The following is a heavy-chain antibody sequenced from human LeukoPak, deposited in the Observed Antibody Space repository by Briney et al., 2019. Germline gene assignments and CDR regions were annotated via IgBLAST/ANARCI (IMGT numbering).Heavy chain of an antibody. Sequence: GGSLRLSCAASGFTFSSYAMHWVRQAPGKGLEWVAVISYDGSSKYYADSVKGRFTISRDNSKNTLYLQMNSLRAEDTAVYYCARDTYYYDSSGYFDYWGQGTLVTVSS. CDR1: GFTFSSYA. CDR2: ISYDGSSK. CDR3: ARDTYYYDSSGYFDY. D-gene: IGHD3-22*01. J-gene: IGHJ4*02. V-gene: IGHV3-30-3*01.